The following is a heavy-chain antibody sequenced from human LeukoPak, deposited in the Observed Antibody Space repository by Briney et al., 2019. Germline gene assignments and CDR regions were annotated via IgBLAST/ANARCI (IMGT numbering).Heavy chain of an antibody. CDR1: GFTFSTYS. CDR3: ARDLHYAFDI. V-gene: IGHV3-48*02. J-gene: IGHJ3*02. CDR2: ITNSANSI. Sequence: GGSLRLSCEASGFTFSTYSMNWVRQAPGKGLEWVSYITNSANSITYADSVKGRFTISRDNAKNSLFLQMSSLKDEDTAVYYCARDLHYAFDIWGQGKRVTVSS.